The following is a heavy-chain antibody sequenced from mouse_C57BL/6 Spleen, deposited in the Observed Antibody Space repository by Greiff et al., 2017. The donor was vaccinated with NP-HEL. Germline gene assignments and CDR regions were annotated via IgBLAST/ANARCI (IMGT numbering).Heavy chain of an antibody. CDR3: TRDDSYYYGSSYGWLAY. CDR1: GFTFSSYA. J-gene: IGHJ3*01. CDR2: ISSGGDYI. V-gene: IGHV5-9-1*02. D-gene: IGHD1-1*01. Sequence: DVKLVESGEGLVKPGGSLKLSCAASGFTFSSYAMSWVRQTPEKRLEWVAYISSGGDYIYYADTVKGRFTISRDNARNTLYLQMSSLKSEDTARYYCTRDDSYYYGSSYGWLAYWGQGTLVTVSA.